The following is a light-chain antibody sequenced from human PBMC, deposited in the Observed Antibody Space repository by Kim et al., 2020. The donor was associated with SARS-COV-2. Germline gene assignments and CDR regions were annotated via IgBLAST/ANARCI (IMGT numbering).Light chain of an antibody. J-gene: IGKJ2*01. Sequence: LSPGESATLSCRASQSVSSGYLAWYQQKPGQAPRLLIYGASSRATGIPDRFSGSGSGTDFTLTISRLEPEDFAVYYCQQYASSLYTFGQGTKLEI. CDR3: QQYASSLYT. CDR2: GAS. V-gene: IGKV3-20*01. CDR1: QSVSSGY.